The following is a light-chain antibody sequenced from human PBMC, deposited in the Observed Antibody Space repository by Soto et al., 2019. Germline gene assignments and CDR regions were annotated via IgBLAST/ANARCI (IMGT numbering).Light chain of an antibody. CDR3: SSYTSINSYV. CDR1: SSDVGGYNY. V-gene: IGLV2-14*03. Sequence: QSVLTQPASVSGSPGQSITISCTGTSSDVGGYNYVSWYQQHPGKAPKLMIYYVSHRPSGVSNRFSGSKSGNTASLTISGLQAEDEADYYCSSYTSINSYVFGT. CDR2: YVS. J-gene: IGLJ1*01.